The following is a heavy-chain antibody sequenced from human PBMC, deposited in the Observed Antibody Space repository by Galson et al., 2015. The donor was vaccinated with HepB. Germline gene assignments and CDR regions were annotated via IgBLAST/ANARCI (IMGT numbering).Heavy chain of an antibody. D-gene: IGHD1-26*01. CDR3: ATDAGVGAIDH. Sequence: SLRLSCAASGFTFSSYAMHWVRQAPGKGLEWVAFISNDENRKNYADSVKGPFTVSRDNSKNTLYLQMNSLRVEDTAVYYCATDAGVGAIDHWGQGTLVTVSS. V-gene: IGHV3-30-3*01. J-gene: IGHJ4*02. CDR2: ISNDENRK. CDR1: GFTFSSYA.